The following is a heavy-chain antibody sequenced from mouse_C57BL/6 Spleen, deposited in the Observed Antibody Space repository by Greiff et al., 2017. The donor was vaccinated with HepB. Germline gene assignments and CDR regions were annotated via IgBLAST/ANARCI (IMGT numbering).Heavy chain of an antibody. Sequence: EVQLQQSGPELVKPGASVKIPCKASGYTFTDYNMDWVKQSHGKSLEWIGDINPNNGGTIYNQKFKGKATLTVAKSSSTAYMELRSLTSEDTAVYYCARWGYYGLFDYWGQGTTLTVSS. V-gene: IGHV1-18*01. CDR2: INPNNGGT. CDR1: GYTFTDYN. J-gene: IGHJ2*01. CDR3: ARWGYYGLFDY. D-gene: IGHD1-2*01.